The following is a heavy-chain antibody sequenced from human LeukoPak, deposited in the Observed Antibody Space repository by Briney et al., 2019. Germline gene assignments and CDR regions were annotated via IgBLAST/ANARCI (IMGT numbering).Heavy chain of an antibody. J-gene: IGHJ6*03. CDR1: GFTFSSYW. Sequence: GGSLGLSCAASGFTFSSYWMHWVRQAPGKGLVWVSRINSDGSSTSYADSVKGRFTISRDNAKNSLYLQMNSLRAEDTAVYYCAREDIVVVPAAKKYYYYMDVWGKGTTVTISS. CDR3: AREDIVVVPAAKKYYYYMDV. V-gene: IGHV3-74*01. D-gene: IGHD2-2*01. CDR2: INSDGSST.